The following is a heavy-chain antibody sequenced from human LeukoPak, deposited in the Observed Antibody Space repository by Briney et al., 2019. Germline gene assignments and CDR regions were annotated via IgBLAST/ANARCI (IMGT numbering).Heavy chain of an antibody. J-gene: IGHJ6*02. CDR1: GFSLITDGMC. Sequence: KSGPTLVNPTQTLTLTCAFSGFSLITDGMCVSWIRQPPGKALEWLARIDWDDDEYYSTSLRTRLTVSKDTSKNQVVLTMTNMHPVDTATYYCARTLRYFRSSAGNYYTLDVWGQGTTVTVSS. CDR3: ARTLRYFRSSAGNYYTLDV. D-gene: IGHD6-6*01. CDR2: IDWDDDE. V-gene: IGHV2-70*11.